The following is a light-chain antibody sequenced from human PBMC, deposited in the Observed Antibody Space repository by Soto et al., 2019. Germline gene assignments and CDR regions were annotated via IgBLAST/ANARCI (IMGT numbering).Light chain of an antibody. CDR2: GAS. J-gene: IGKJ1*01. CDR1: QSVSSSN. Sequence: EIVSTQSPGTLSLSPGERATLSCRASQSVSSSNLAWYQQKPGQAPRLLIYGASSRATGIPDRFSGSGSGTDFTLTISRLEPEDFVVYYCQQYGTSPRTFGQGTKVEIK. CDR3: QQYGTSPRT. V-gene: IGKV3-20*01.